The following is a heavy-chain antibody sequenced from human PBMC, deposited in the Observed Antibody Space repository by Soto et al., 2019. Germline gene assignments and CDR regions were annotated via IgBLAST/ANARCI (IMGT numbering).Heavy chain of an antibody. CDR1: VFTFSNAW. CDR3: TIRNFLYDYIWGSYPDDGFDI. V-gene: IGHV3-15*01. J-gene: IGHJ3*02. D-gene: IGHD3-16*02. Sequence: EVQLVESGGGLVKPGGSLRLSCADSVFTFSNAWMSWVRHAPGKGLEWVGRIKSKTDGGTTDYAAPVKGRFTISRDDSKNTLYLQMNSLKTEDTAVYYCTIRNFLYDYIWGSYPDDGFDIWGQGTMVTVSS. CDR2: IKSKTDGGTT.